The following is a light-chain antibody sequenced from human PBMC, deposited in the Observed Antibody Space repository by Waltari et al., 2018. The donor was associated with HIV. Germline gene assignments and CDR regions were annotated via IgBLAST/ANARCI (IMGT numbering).Light chain of an antibody. CDR2: NNN. Sequence: SSELTQDPAVSVALGQTVRITCQGASLRSYYASWYQQKPGQAPVLVIYNNNNRPSGIPDRFSGSSSGNTASLTITGAQAEDEADYYCNSRDSSGKHHWVFGGGTKLTDL. CDR1: SLRSYY. V-gene: IGLV3-19*01. J-gene: IGLJ3*02. CDR3: NSRDSSGKHHWV.